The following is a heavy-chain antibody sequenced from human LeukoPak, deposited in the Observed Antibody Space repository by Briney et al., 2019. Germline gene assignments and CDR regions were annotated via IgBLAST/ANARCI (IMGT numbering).Heavy chain of an antibody. CDR1: GFTLSSYW. Sequence: PGGSLRLSCAASGFTLSSYWMHWVRQAPGKGLVWVSRINADGSTTNYADSVKGRFTISRDNAKNTLYLQINSLRADDTAVYYCARAGYYRFDYWGQGTLVTVSS. J-gene: IGHJ4*02. CDR2: INADGSTT. V-gene: IGHV3-74*01. CDR3: ARAGYYRFDY. D-gene: IGHD1-14*01.